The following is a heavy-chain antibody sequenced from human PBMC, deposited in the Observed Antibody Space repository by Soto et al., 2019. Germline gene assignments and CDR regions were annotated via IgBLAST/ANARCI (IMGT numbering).Heavy chain of an antibody. CDR1: GYSFTSYW. D-gene: IGHD4-17*01. CDR2: IYPGDSDT. CDR3: ARHRGTTVVTRYYYGMDV. J-gene: IGHJ6*02. Sequence: HGESLKISCKGSGYSFTSYWIGWVRQMPGKGLEWMGIIYPGDSDTRYSPSFQGQVTISADKSISTAYLQWSSLKASDTAMYYCARHRGTTVVTRYYYGMDVWGQGTTVTVSS. V-gene: IGHV5-51*01.